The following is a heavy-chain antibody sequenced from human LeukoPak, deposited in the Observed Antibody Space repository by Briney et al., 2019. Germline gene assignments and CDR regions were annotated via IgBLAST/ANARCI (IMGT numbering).Heavy chain of an antibody. V-gene: IGHV1-2*02. CDR3: AKIDRPGLSPFGGGHNWLDP. J-gene: IGHJ5*02. D-gene: IGHD3-16*01. Sequence: ASVKVSCKASGYTFTGYYMHWVRQAPGQGLEWMGWINPNSGGTNYAQKFQGRVTMTRNTSISTAYMELSSLRSEDTAVYYCAKIDRPGLSPFGGGHNWLDPWGQGTLVTVSS. CDR2: INPNSGGT. CDR1: GYTFTGYY.